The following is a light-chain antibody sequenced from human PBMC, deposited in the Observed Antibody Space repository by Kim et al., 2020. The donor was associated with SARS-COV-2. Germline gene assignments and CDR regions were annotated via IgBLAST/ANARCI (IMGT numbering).Light chain of an antibody. CDR1: SSDVGGYNY. V-gene: IGLV2-11*01. Sequence: SPGQSVPISCTGTSSDVGGYNYVSWYHQHPGKAPKLMIYDVSKRPSGVPDRFSGSKSGNTASLTISGLQAEDEADYYCCSYAGSYVFGTGTKAPS. CDR2: DVS. J-gene: IGLJ1*01. CDR3: CSYAGSYV.